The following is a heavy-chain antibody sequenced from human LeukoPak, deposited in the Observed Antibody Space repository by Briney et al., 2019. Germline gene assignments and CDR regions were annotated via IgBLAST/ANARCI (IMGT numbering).Heavy chain of an antibody. CDR1: GFTFTSYA. CDR3: AKDLKAAAGPFDY. D-gene: IGHD6-13*01. J-gene: IGHJ4*02. Sequence: PGGSLRLSCAASGFTFTSYAMSWVRQAPGKALEWVSAISGSGGTRYSADSVKGRFTISRDISKKTVYLQMNSLRAEDTAVYYCAKDLKAAAGPFDYWGQGTLVTVSS. CDR2: ISGSGGTR. V-gene: IGHV3-23*01.